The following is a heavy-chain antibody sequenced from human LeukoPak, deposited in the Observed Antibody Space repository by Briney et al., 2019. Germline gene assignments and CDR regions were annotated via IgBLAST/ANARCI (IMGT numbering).Heavy chain of an antibody. J-gene: IGHJ4*02. CDR2: IYSGGST. D-gene: IGHD3-10*01. CDR1: GFTVSSDY. Sequence: GGSLRLSCAASGFTVSSDYMSWVRQAPGKGLEWVSVIYSGGSTYYADSVKGRFTISRDNSKNTLYLQMNSLRAEDTAVYYCARTPPRGFDFDYWGQGTLVTVSS. V-gene: IGHV3-66*01. CDR3: ARTPPRGFDFDY.